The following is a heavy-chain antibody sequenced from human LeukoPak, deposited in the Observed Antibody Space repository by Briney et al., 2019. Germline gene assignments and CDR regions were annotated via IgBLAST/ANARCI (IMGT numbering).Heavy chain of an antibody. V-gene: IGHV3-23*01. CDR1: GFTFSSYA. D-gene: IGHD3-16*02. J-gene: IGHJ4*02. CDR3: AKCRRGYIWGSYRSVPPDY. Sequence: PGGSLRLSCAASGFTFSSYAMSWVRQAPGKGLEWVSAISGSGGSTYYADSVKGRFTTSRDNSKNTLYLQMNSLRAEDTAVYYCAKCRRGYIWGSYRSVPPDYWGQGTLVTVSS. CDR2: ISGSGGST.